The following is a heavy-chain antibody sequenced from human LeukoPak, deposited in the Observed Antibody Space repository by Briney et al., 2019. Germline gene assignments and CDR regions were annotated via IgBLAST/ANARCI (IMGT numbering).Heavy chain of an antibody. CDR1: GGSISSYY. Sequence: ETLSLTCTVSGGSISSYYWSWVRQAPGKGLEWVSAISGSGGSTYYADSVKGRFTISRDNSKNTLYLQMNSLRAEDTAVYCCAKDPRYCSSTSCYIVPGVFDYWGQGTLVTVSS. V-gene: IGHV3-23*01. CDR2: ISGSGGST. CDR3: AKDPRYCSSTSCYIVPGVFDY. J-gene: IGHJ4*02. D-gene: IGHD2-2*01.